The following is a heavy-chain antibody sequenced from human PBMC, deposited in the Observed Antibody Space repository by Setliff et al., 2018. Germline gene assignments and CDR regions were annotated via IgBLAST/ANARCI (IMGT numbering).Heavy chain of an antibody. CDR1: GGSISSSSYY. CDR2: IYYSGST. V-gene: IGHV4-39*07. CDR3: ARIHLLLWFGELLSGWFDP. D-gene: IGHD3-10*01. Sequence: SETLSLTCTVSGGSISSSSYYWGWIRQPPGKGLEWIGSIYYSGSTYYNPSLKSRVTISVDTSKNQFSLKLSSVTAADTAVYYFARIHLLLWFGELLSGWFDPWGQGTLVTVSS. J-gene: IGHJ5*02.